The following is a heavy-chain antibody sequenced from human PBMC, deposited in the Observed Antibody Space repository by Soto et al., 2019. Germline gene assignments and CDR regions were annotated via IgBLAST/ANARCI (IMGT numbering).Heavy chain of an antibody. V-gene: IGHV1-2*02. CDR1: GYTFTGYY. Sequence: ASVKVSCKASGYTFTGYYMHWVRQAPGQGLEWMGWINPNSGGTNYAQKFQGRVTMTRDTSISTAYVELSRLRSDDTAVYYCARRSSGYYNYYYGMDVWGQGTTVTVS. CDR3: ARRSSGYYNYYYGMDV. D-gene: IGHD3-22*01. CDR2: INPNSGGT. J-gene: IGHJ6*02.